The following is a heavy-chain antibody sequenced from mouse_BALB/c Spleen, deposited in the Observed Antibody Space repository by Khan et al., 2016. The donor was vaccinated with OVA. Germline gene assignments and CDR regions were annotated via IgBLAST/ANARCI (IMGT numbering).Heavy chain of an antibody. J-gene: IGHJ4*01. CDR1: GYSITTNYA. Sequence: EVQLQESGPGLVKPSQSLSLTCTVTGYSITTNYAWDWIRQFPGNKLEWMGYIRYSGSTSYNPSLKSRISFTRDTSKTQSFLQLNSVTTEDTATYYCARKNDYGYAVDYWGQGTSVTVSS. D-gene: IGHD1-1*01. CDR2: IRYSGST. CDR3: ARKNDYGYAVDY. V-gene: IGHV3-2*02.